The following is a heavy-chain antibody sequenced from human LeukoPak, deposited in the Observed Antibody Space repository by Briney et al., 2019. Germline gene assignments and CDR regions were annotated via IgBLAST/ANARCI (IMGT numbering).Heavy chain of an antibody. Sequence: GASVKVSCKASGYTFTSYDINWVRQATGQGLEWMGWMNPNSGNTGYAQKLQGRVTMTTDTSTSTAYMELRSLRSDDTAVYYCARAKTVTTFLYNWFDPWGQGTLVTVSS. D-gene: IGHD4-17*01. CDR3: ARAKTVTTFLYNWFDP. CDR2: MNPNSGNT. V-gene: IGHV1-8*01. J-gene: IGHJ5*02. CDR1: GYTFTSYD.